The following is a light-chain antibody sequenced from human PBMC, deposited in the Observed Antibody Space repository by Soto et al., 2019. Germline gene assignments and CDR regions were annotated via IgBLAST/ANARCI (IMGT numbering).Light chain of an antibody. CDR2: DIF. CDR1: QSVGSD. V-gene: IGKV3D-15*01. Sequence: MRQSTYSMSASRGRVEIFSGRASQSVGSDLAWYQQKPGQAPRLVIYDIFTRATGVPTRISGSGSGTEFTLTISSLQSEDFVLYYCQQYNSWPLTFGGGTKV. CDR3: QQYNSWPLT. J-gene: IGKJ4*01.